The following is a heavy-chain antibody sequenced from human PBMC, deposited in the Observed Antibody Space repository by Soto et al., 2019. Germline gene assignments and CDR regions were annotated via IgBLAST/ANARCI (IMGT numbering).Heavy chain of an antibody. D-gene: IGHD2-21*02. Sequence: PSETLSLTCTVSDASINSGGYYWSWIRQHPGKSLEWIGFIYYSGTTYYNPSLKSRVTTSVDTYKNQFSLRLSSVTAADTAVYYCARGLIVMLAGIEELINSHFDSWGQGTLVTVSS. CDR3: ARGLIVMLAGIEELINSHFDS. CDR2: IYYSGTT. CDR1: DASINSGGYY. V-gene: IGHV4-31*03. J-gene: IGHJ4*02.